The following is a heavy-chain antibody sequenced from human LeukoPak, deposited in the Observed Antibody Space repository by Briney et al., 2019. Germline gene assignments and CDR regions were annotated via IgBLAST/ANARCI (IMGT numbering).Heavy chain of an antibody. CDR3: AKAVDTYFDY. V-gene: IGHV3-23*01. CDR2: IVGSGDNT. J-gene: IGHJ4*02. CDR1: GFVFRSYA. Sequence: GGSLRLSCAASGFVFRSYAMSWVRQAPGKGLEWVSAIVGSGDNTYYADSVKGRFTISRDNSKNLLYVQMNSLRAEDTAVYYCAKAVDTYFDYWGQGTLVTVSS.